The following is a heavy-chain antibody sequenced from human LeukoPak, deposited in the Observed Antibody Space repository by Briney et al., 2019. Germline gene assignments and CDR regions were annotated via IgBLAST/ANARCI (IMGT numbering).Heavy chain of an antibody. J-gene: IGHJ4*02. V-gene: IGHV3-23*01. D-gene: IGHD1-26*01. Sequence: GGSLRLSCAASGFTFTSYSMNWVRQAPGKGLEWVSTISGGGGSTYYADSAKGRFTISRDNSKNTLYLQVNSLRAEDTAVYYCAKGGKWDVTPFDYWGQGTLVTVSS. CDR2: ISGGGGST. CDR3: AKGGKWDVTPFDY. CDR1: GFTFTSYS.